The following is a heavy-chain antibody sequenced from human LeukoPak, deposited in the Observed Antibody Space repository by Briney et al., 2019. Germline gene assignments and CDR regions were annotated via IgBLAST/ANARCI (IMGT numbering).Heavy chain of an antibody. D-gene: IGHD4-17*01. CDR1: GFTFNMYS. CDR2: ISYSGRTV. J-gene: IGHJ4*02. V-gene: IGHV3-48*04. Sequence: GGSLRLSCAASGFTFNMYSLNWVRQAPGTGLQWVAYISYSGRTVFYADSVKGRFTIPRDNTNSTLYLQMNSLRADDTAVYYCASFVGGHDYAPDYWGQGTLVTVSS. CDR3: ASFVGGHDYAPDY.